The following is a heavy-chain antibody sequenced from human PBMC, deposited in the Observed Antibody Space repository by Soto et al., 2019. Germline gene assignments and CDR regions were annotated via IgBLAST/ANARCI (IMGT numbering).Heavy chain of an antibody. V-gene: IGHV3-30*18. D-gene: IGHD2-2*01. CDR2: ISYDGSNK. CDR3: AKGENIVVVPAAIFYYYGMDV. J-gene: IGHJ6*02. Sequence: QVQLVESGGGVVQPGRSLRLSCAASGFTFSSYGMHWVRQAPGKGLEWVAVISYDGSNKYYADSVKGRFTISRDNSKNPLYLQMNRLRAEDTAVYYCAKGENIVVVPAAIFYYYGMDVWGQGTTVTVSS. CDR1: GFTFSSYG.